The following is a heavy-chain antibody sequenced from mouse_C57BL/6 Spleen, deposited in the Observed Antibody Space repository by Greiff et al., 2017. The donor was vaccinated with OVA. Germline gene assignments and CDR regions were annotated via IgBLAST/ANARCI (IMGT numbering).Heavy chain of an antibody. J-gene: IGHJ3*01. CDR3: ARHEDRGSSGRAWFAY. D-gene: IGHD3-2*02. CDR1: GYTFTEYT. Sequence: VQLQESGAELVKPGASVKLSCKASGYTFTEYTIHWVKQRSGQGLEWIGWFYPGSGSIKYNEKFKDKATLTADKSSSTVYMELSRLTSEDSAVYFCARHEDRGSSGRAWFAYWGQGTLVTVSA. V-gene: IGHV1-62-2*01. CDR2: FYPGSGSI.